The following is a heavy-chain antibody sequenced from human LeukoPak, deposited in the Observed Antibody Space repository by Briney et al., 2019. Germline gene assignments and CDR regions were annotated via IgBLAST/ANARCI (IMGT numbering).Heavy chain of an antibody. J-gene: IGHJ3*02. CDR3: AHYDFWSGHALDI. Sequence: PGGSLRLSCVASESIVSGNYMTWVRQAPGKGLEWLSVIYTGGGTYYADSVKGRFTISRDTSKTTVYLQMNSLRGDDTAIYYCAHYDFWSGHALDIWGQGTMVTVSS. V-gene: IGHV3-66*01. D-gene: IGHD3-3*01. CDR1: ESIVSGNY. CDR2: IYTGGGT.